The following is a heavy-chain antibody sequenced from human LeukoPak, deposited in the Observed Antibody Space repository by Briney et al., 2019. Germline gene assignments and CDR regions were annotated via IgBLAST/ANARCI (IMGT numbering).Heavy chain of an antibody. J-gene: IGHJ4*02. CDR2: IKQDGSEK. Sequence: GGSLRLSCAASGFTFSSYSMNWVRQAPGKGLEWVANIKQDGSEKYYVDSVKGRFTISRDNAKNSLYLQMNSLRAEDTAVYYCARASSSSWYYFDYWGQGTLVTVSS. V-gene: IGHV3-7*01. CDR1: GFTFSSYS. D-gene: IGHD6-13*01. CDR3: ARASSSSWYYFDY.